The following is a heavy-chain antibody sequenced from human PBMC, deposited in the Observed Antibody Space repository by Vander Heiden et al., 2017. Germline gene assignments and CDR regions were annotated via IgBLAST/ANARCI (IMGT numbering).Heavy chain of an antibody. Sequence: LEWMGGIIPIFGTANYAQKFQGRVTITADESTSTAYMELSSLRSEDTAVYYCARDLYGRAAAGHYFDYWGQGTLVTVSS. V-gene: IGHV1-69*01. CDR2: IIPIFGTA. D-gene: IGHD6-13*01. J-gene: IGHJ4*02. CDR3: ARDLYGRAAAGHYFDY.